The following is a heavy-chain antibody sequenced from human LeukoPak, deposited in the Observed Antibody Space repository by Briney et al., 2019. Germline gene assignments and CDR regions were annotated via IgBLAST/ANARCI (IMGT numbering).Heavy chain of an antibody. V-gene: IGHV4-59*01. Sequence: SETLSLTCTVSGGSISSYYWSWIRQPPGKGLEWIGYIYYSGSTNYNPSLRSRVTISVDTSKNQFSLKLSSVTAADTAVYYCARGAYDILTGGVNYYYYGMDVWGQGTTVTVSS. J-gene: IGHJ6*02. CDR2: IYYSGST. CDR3: ARGAYDILTGGVNYYYYGMDV. D-gene: IGHD3-9*01. CDR1: GGSISSYY.